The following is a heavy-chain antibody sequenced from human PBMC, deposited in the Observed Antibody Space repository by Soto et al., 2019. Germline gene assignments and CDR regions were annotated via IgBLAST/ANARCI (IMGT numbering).Heavy chain of an antibody. Sequence: GASVKGSCRASGYAFTSHGISSVRQSPGRELERLGWISAYNGKTNYAQKLKGRVTMTTDTSTSIAYMELRSLRSGDTAVYYCARDPSLSYDSSGDFFHAFDIWGQGIMVTVSS. V-gene: IGHV1-18*04. D-gene: IGHD3-22*01. CDR2: ISAYNGKT. CDR3: ARDPSLSYDSSGDFFHAFDI. J-gene: IGHJ3*02. CDR1: GYAFTSHG.